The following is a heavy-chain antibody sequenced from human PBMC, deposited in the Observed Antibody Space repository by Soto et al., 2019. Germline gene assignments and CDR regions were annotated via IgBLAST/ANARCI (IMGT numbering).Heavy chain of an antibody. Sequence: SVKVSCKASGGSFGKSAINWVRQTPGQGLEWLGGFIPVYRTLNYAQKFQGRVTITADESTGTAYMTLSSLAPDDTAVYYCATGVIWIGYFTVDSWGQGTRVTVSS. D-gene: IGHD3-3*01. CDR1: GGSFGKSA. CDR2: FIPVYRTL. V-gene: IGHV1-69*13. J-gene: IGHJ4*02. CDR3: ATGVIWIGYFTVDS.